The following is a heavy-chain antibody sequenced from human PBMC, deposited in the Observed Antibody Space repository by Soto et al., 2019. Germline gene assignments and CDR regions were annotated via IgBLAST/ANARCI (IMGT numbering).Heavy chain of an antibody. D-gene: IGHD4-17*01. J-gene: IGHJ4*03. CDR1: GYTFTSYT. CDR3: ARGIFTPVTTLPSM. V-gene: IGHV1-3*01. Sequence: ASVKLSCKASGYTFTSYTLHWVRQAPGQRPEWMGWINPAKGNTKYSEKFHDSVSITSDTSATTVFLELSGLTSEDTALYFCARGIFTPVTTLPSMWGQGTLVTVS. CDR2: INPAKGNT.